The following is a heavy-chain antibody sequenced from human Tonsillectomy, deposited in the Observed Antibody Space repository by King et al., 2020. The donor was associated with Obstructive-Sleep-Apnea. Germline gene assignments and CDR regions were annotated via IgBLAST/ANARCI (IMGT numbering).Heavy chain of an antibody. V-gene: IGHV1-18*04. D-gene: IGHD3-22*01. CDR2: FSAYNGNT. CDR3: ARDAPYYYDSSGSPY. Sequence: QLVQSGAEVKKPGASVKVSCKASGYTFTSYGISWVGQAPGQGLEWMGWFSAYNGNTNYAQKHQGRVTMTTDTSTRTAYMELRGLGSDDTAVYYCARDAPYYYDSSGSPYWGQGTLVTVSS. CDR1: GYTFTSYG. J-gene: IGHJ4*02.